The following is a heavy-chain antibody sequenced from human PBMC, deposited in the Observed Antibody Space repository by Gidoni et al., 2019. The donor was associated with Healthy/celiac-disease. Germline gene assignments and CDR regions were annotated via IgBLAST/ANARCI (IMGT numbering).Heavy chain of an antibody. J-gene: IGHJ6*03. Sequence: QVQLVQSGAEVKKPGSSVKVSCKASGGTFSSYAISWVRQAPGQGLEWMGGIIPIFGTANYAQKFQGRVTITADESTSTAYMELSSLRSEDTAVYYCARVGTETAAGSYYYMDVWGKGTTVTVSS. CDR1: GGTFSSYA. D-gene: IGHD6-13*01. CDR3: ARVGTETAAGSYYYMDV. V-gene: IGHV1-69*01. CDR2: IIPIFGTA.